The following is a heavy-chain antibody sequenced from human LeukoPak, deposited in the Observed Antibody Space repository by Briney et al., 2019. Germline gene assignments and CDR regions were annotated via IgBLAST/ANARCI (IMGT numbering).Heavy chain of an antibody. CDR3: ARQRDYYDSSGYDYFDY. J-gene: IGHJ4*02. V-gene: IGHV4-39*01. D-gene: IGHD3-22*01. Sequence: SETLSLTCTVSGGSISRSGYFWGWIRQPPGKGLAWIGSIHYSGSTYYNPSPKSRVSISVDTSRNQFSLRLTSVSAADTAVYYCARQRDYYDSSGYDYFDYWGQGTLVTASS. CDR2: IHYSGST. CDR1: GGSISRSGYF.